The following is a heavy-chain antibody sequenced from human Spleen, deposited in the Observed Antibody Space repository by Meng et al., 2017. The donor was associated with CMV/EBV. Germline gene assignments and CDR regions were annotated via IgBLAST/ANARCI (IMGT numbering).Heavy chain of an antibody. Sequence: GGSLRLSCAVSGFTFSSYAMHWVRQAPGKGLEWVAVISYDGSNKYYADSVKGRFTVSRDNRKSSLYLQMSSLRTEDTAFYYCAKDGRGSSGAYFFDYWGQGTLVTVSS. V-gene: IGHV3-30-3*01. CDR2: ISYDGSNK. CDR1: GFTFSSYA. CDR3: AKDGRGSSGAYFFDY. D-gene: IGHD6-6*01. J-gene: IGHJ4*02.